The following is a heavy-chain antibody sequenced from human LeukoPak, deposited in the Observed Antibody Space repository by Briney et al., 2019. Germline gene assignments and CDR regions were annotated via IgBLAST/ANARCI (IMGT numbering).Heavy chain of an antibody. Sequence: GGTLRLSCAASGFSFRSYSMDWVRQAQGKGMEGVSSITGSRSYISYADSVKGRFTISRDNAENSLFLQMNSLRPEDTAVYFCARDRLEGGETFDSWGQGTLVTVSS. CDR2: ITGSRSYI. D-gene: IGHD1-1*01. V-gene: IGHV3-21*01. CDR1: GFSFRSYS. CDR3: ARDRLEGGETFDS. J-gene: IGHJ4*02.